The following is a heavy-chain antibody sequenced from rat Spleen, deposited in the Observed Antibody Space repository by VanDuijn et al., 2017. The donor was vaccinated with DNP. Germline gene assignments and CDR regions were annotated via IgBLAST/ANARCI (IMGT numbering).Heavy chain of an antibody. CDR3: AKGPNYGGWSDYFDY. Sequence: EVQLVESGGGLVQPGRSLKLSCAASGFTFSNYGMAWVRQAPGKGLEWIGEINDDSSTIKYSPSLKDKLTISRDNAQNTLYLQMSKLGSEDTAIYYCAKGPNYGGWSDYFDYWGQGVMVTVSS. V-gene: IGHV4-2*01. J-gene: IGHJ2*01. CDR1: GFTFSNYG. CDR2: INDDSSTI. D-gene: IGHD1-11*01.